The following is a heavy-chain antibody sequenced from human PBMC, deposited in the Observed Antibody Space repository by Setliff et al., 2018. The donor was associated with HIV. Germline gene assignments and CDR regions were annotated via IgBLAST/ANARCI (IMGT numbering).Heavy chain of an antibody. J-gene: IGHJ3*02. CDR2: FYETGYT. V-gene: IGHV4-34*01. D-gene: IGHD3-22*01. CDR3: ARGAGVVWDAFDI. CDR1: GGSFSGYY. Sequence: ASETLSLTCAVYGGSFSGYYWGWIRQPPGRGLEWIGSFYETGYTYYNPSLKSRLTISIDTSKNQFSLKLSSVTAADTAVYYCARGAGVVWDAFDIWGQGTMVTVSS.